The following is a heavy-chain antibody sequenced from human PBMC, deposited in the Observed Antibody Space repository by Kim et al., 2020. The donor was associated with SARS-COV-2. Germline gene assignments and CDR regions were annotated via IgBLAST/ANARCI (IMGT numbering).Heavy chain of an antibody. D-gene: IGHD3-16*01. CDR2: INHSGST. V-gene: IGHV4-34*01. Sequence: SETLSLTCAVYGGSFSGYYWSWIRQPPGKGLEWIGEINHSGSTNYNPSLKSRVTISVDTSKNQFSLKLSSVTAADTAVYYCARGPLDRGVFYDYWGQGTLVTVSS. CDR3: ARGPLDRGVFYDY. J-gene: IGHJ4*02. CDR1: GGSFSGYY.